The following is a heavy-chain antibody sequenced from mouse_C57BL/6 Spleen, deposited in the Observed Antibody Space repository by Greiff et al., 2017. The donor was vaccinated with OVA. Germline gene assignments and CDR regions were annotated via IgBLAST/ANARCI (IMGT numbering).Heavy chain of an antibody. CDR3: AREGNTTIAMDY. CDR2: INPNNGGT. V-gene: IGHV1-26*01. D-gene: IGHD1-1*01. CDR1: GYTFTDYY. J-gene: IGHJ4*01. Sequence: EVQLQQSGPELVKPGASVKISCKASGYTFTDYYMNWVKQSHGKSLEWIGDINPNNGGTSYNQKFKGKATLTVDKSSSTAYMELRSLTSEDSAVYYCAREGNTTIAMDYWGQGTSVTVSS.